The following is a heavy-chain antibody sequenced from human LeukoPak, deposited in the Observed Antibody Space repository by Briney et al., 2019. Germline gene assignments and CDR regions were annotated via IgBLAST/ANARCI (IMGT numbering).Heavy chain of an antibody. J-gene: IGHJ4*02. V-gene: IGHV3-53*01. CDR3: ARGYRSGSYYFDY. Sequence: GGSLRLSWAASGFTVSSNYMSWVRQAGGKGREWVSVIYSGGSTYYADSVKGRFTISRDNAKNSLYLQMNSLRAEDTAVYYCARGYRSGSYYFDYWGQGTLVTVSS. CDR1: GFTVSSNY. D-gene: IGHD1-26*01. CDR2: IYSGGST.